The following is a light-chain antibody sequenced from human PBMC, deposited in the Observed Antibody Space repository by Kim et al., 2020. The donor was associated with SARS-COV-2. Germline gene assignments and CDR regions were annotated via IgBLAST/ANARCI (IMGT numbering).Light chain of an antibody. CDR2: SRN. V-gene: IGLV3-19*01. J-gene: IGLJ2*01. CDR3: SSLHNSLNHVV. Sequence: IPFPRDTLRSYFSTWYHQMPCQAPVLVLYSRNMPPSGIPYRFSASNSVNTDSLTITGAHSEDEAYYFCSSLHNSLNHVVFGFGTLLTFL. CDR1: TLRSYF.